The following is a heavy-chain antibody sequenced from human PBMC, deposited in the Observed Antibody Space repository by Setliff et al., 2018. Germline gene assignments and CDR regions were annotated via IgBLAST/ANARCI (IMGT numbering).Heavy chain of an antibody. D-gene: IGHD6-13*01. Sequence: GASVKVSCKASGYTFTSYAMHWVRQAPGQRLEWMGWINAGNGNTKYSQKFQGRVAITRDTSASTAYMELSSLRSEDTAVYYCPRAIPPGYISTWYSSWGQGTLVTVSS. CDR2: INAGNGNT. V-gene: IGHV1-3*01. CDR3: PRAIPPGYISTWYSS. J-gene: IGHJ4*02. CDR1: GYTFTSYA.